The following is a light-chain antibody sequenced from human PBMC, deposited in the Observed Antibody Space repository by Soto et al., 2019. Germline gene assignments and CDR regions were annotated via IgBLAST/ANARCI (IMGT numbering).Light chain of an antibody. CDR1: QSISSSD. V-gene: IGKV3-20*01. J-gene: IGKJ1*01. Sequence: EIGLTQSPGTLSLSPGERATLSCRASQSISSSDLAWYQQKPGQAPRLLICGASSRATGIPDRFSGSGSGTDFTLTISRLEPEDFAVYYCQQYGSPWTFGQGTNVQIK. CDR2: GAS. CDR3: QQYGSPWT.